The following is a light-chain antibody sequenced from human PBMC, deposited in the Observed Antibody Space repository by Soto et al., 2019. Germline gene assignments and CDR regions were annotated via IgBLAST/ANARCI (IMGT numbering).Light chain of an antibody. CDR1: SSDVGGYNY. J-gene: IGLJ2*01. V-gene: IGLV2-14*01. CDR2: DVS. Sequence: QSALTQPASVSGSPGQSITLSCTGTSSDVGGYNYVSWYQQHPGKAPKLMIYDVSNRPSGVSNRFSGSKSGNTASLTISGLQAEDEADYYCSSYTSSSTSYVVFGGGTKLTVL. CDR3: SSYTSSSTSYVV.